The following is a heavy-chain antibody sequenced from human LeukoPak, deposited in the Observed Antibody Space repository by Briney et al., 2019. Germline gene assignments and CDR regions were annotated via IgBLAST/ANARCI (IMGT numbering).Heavy chain of an antibody. V-gene: IGHV3-30-3*01. Sequence: GGSLRLSCAASGFTFSSYAMHWVRQAPGKGLEWVAVISYDGSNKYYADSVKGRFTISRDNSKYTLYLQMNSLRAEDTAVYYCARDMATISWNESTFDYWGQGTLVTVSS. CDR1: GFTFSSYA. J-gene: IGHJ4*02. CDR3: ARDMATISWNESTFDY. D-gene: IGHD5-24*01. CDR2: ISYDGSNK.